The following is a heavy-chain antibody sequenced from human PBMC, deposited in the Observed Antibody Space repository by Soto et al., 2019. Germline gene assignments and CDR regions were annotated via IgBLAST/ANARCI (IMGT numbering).Heavy chain of an antibody. CDR2: INNGGT. CDR3: ARDPGGSFDY. Sequence: EVQLLESGGALVQPGGSLRLSCATSGFTFSNYAMSWVRHSPGKGLEWVSTINNGGTHYVDSVKGRFTVSRDNSKNTLYLQLNDLRVEDTALYYCARDPGGSFDYWGQGTLVTVSS. J-gene: IGHJ4*02. V-gene: IGHV3-23*01. D-gene: IGHD1-26*01. CDR1: GFTFSNYA.